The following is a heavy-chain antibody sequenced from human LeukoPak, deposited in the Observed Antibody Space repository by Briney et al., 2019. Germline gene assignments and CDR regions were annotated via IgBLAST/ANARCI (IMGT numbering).Heavy chain of an antibody. Sequence: GGSLRLSCAASGFTVSGNYMSWVRQAPGKGLEWVSVIYSGGSTYYADSVKGRFTISRDNSKNTLYLQMNSLRAEDTAVYYCAKDLSYCSGGSCYWDTIENVDYWGQGTLVTVSS. CDR1: GFTVSGNY. D-gene: IGHD2-15*01. V-gene: IGHV3-53*01. CDR3: AKDLSYCSGGSCYWDTIENVDY. J-gene: IGHJ4*02. CDR2: IYSGGST.